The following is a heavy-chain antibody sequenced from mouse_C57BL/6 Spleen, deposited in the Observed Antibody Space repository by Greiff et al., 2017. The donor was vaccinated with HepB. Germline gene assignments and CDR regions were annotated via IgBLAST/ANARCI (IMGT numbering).Heavy chain of an antibody. D-gene: IGHD1-1*01. CDR2: IDPSDSYT. J-gene: IGHJ2*01. V-gene: IGHV1-69*01. CDR3: ASGYGSRTGY. Sequence: VQLQQPGAELVMPGASVKLSCKASGYTFTSYWMHWVKQRPGQGLEWIGEIDPSDSYTNYNQKFKGKSTLTVDKSSSTAYMQLSSLTSEDSAVYYCASGYGSRTGYWGQGTTLTVSS. CDR1: GYTFTSYW.